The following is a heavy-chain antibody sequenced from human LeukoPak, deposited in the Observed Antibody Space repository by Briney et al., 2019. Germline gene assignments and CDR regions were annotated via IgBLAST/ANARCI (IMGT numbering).Heavy chain of an antibody. CDR2: INHSGST. J-gene: IGHJ4*02. D-gene: IGHD6-13*01. Sequence: SETLSLACAVYGGSFSGYYWSWIRQPPGKGLEWIGEINHSGSTNYNPSLKSRVTISVDTSKNQFFLKLSSVTAADTAVYYCAGAAGGMRYSDYWGQGTLVTVSS. CDR1: GGSFSGYY. V-gene: IGHV4-34*01. CDR3: AGAAGGMRYSDY.